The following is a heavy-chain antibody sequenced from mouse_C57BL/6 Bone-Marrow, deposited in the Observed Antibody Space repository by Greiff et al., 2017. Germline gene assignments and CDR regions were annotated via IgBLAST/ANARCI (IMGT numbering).Heavy chain of an antibody. Sequence: VQLQQSGAELVRPGASVKMSCKASGYTFTSYTMHWVKQRPGQGLEWIGYINPSSGYTKYNQKFKDKATLTVDKSSSTAYMQLSSLTSEDSAVYCGASPSNWGILFAYWGQGTLVTVSA. J-gene: IGHJ3*01. CDR2: INPSSGYT. D-gene: IGHD4-1*01. CDR1: GYTFTSYT. V-gene: IGHV1-4*01. CDR3: ASPSNWGILFAY.